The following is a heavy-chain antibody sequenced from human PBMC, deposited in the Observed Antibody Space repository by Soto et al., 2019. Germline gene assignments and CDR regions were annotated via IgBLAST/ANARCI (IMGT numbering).Heavy chain of an antibody. J-gene: IGHJ6*02. CDR1: VFSFNNYA. V-gene: IGHV3-23*01. CDR3: AKDFGDIVVVVLAPYGMDV. Sequence: GGSLRLSCAASVFSFNNYAMNWVRQAPGKGLEWVSVISGSGESTYYADSVKGRFTISRDNSKNTLYLQMNSLRAEDTAVYFCAKDFGDIVVVVLAPYGMDVWGQGTTVTVSS. D-gene: IGHD2-15*01. CDR2: ISGSGEST.